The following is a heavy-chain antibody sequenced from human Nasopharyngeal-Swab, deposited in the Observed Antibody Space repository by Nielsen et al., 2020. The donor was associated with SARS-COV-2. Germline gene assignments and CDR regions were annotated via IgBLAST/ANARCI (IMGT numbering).Heavy chain of an antibody. CDR3: ARISYDILTGYYVGFDY. D-gene: IGHD3-9*01. Sequence: SGPMLVKPTQTLTLTYTFSGFSLSTSGMCVSWIRQPPGKALEWLALIDWDDDKYYSTSLKTRLTISKDTSKNQVVLTMTNMDPVDTATYYCARISYDILTGYYVGFDYWGQGTLVTVSS. V-gene: IGHV2-70*01. CDR1: GFSLSTSGMC. CDR2: IDWDDDK. J-gene: IGHJ4*02.